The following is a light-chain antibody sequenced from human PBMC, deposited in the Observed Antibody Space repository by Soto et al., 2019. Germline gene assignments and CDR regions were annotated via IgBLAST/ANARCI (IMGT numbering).Light chain of an antibody. CDR2: GAS. CDR3: QHYGSSPQN. V-gene: IGKV3-20*01. Sequence: EIVLTQSPGTLSLSPGERATLSCRASQSFSSSYLAWYQQKPGQAPRLLIYGASARATGIPDRFSGSGSGTDFTLTIRRLEPEDFAVYYCQHYGSSPQNFGQGTKLEIK. J-gene: IGKJ2*01. CDR1: QSFSSSY.